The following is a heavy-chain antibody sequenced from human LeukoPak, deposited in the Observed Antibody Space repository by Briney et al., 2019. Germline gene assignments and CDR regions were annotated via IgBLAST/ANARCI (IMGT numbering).Heavy chain of an antibody. CDR3: ARGLGSFDWLWEH. Sequence: GGSLRLSCAASGFTFSDYYMSWDSSYTSYADSVKGRFTVSRDNAQKSLYLQMDSLRAEDTAAYYCARGLGSFDWLWEHWGPGTLVTVSS. J-gene: IGHJ4*02. CDR2: SSYT. D-gene: IGHD3-9*01. CDR1: GFTFSDYY. V-gene: IGHV3-11*05.